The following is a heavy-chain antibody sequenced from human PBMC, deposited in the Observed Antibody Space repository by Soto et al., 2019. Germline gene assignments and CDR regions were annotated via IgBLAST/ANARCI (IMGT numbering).Heavy chain of an antibody. CDR2: IYYSGST. V-gene: IGHV4-39*01. CDR1: GGSISSSSYY. J-gene: IGHJ5*02. CDR3: ARRGGYSNSFEP. D-gene: IGHD6-13*01. Sequence: SETLSLTCTVSGGSISSSSYYWGWIRQPPGKGLEWIGSIYYSGSTYYNPSLKSRVTISVDTSKNQFSLKLSSVTAADTAVYYCARRGGYSNSFEPWGQGTLVSVSS.